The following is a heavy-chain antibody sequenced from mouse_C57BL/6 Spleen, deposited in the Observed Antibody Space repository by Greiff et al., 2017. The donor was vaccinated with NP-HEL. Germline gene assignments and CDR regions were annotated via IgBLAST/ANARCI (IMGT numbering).Heavy chain of an antibody. D-gene: IGHD1-1*01. CDR2: ISDGGSYT. CDR3: ARDGGGSWSLDV. CDR1: GFTFSSYA. Sequence: DVQLVESGGGLVKPGGSLKLSCAASGFTFSSYAMSWVRQTPEKRLEWVATISDGGSYTYYPDNVKGRFTLTRDNAKSNLYLQMSHLKSEDTAMYYCARDGGGSWSLDVWGTGTSVTVSS. V-gene: IGHV5-4*01. J-gene: IGHJ1*03.